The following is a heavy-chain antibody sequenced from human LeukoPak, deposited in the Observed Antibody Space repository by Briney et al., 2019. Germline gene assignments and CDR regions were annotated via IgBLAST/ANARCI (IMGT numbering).Heavy chain of an antibody. CDR1: GYTFTNYD. CDR3: ARPHCSSTDCHPPEWFDP. CDR2: MNPNSGNT. Sequence: ASVRVSCKTSGYTFTNYDINWVRQATGQGLEWMGWMNPNSGNTGYAQKFQGRVTMTRNTSISTAYMVLSSLRSEDTAVYYCARPHCSSTDCHPPEWFDPWGQGTLVTVSS. D-gene: IGHD2-2*01. J-gene: IGHJ5*02. V-gene: IGHV1-8*01.